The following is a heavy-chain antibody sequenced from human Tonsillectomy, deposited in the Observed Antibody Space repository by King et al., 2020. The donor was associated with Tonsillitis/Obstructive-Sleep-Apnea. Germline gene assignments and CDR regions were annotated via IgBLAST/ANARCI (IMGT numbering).Heavy chain of an antibody. J-gene: IGHJ3*02. CDR2: IYHSGST. D-gene: IGHD2-8*01. CDR1: GGSISSYY. Sequence: QLQESGPGLVKPSETLSLTCTVSGGSISSYYWSWIRQPPGKGLEWIGYIYHSGSTNHNPSLKSRVTISVDTSKNQFSLKLSSVTAADTAVYYCARDMVLEAGGDAFDIWGRGTMVTVSS. CDR3: ARDMVLEAGGDAFDI. V-gene: IGHV4-59*01.